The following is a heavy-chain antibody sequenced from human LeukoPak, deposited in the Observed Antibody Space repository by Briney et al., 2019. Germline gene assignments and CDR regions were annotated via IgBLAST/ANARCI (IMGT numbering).Heavy chain of an antibody. CDR3: ARFITVIDVVNGAFDY. CDR1: GGSVSRTGYY. Sequence: SETLSLTCSVSGGSVSRTGYYWGWIRQPPGKGLEWIGSVYHSGSTYYNPSLKSRVTIAVDTSENQFSLKVSSVTASDTALYYCARFITVIDVVNGAFDYWGQGTLVTVSS. J-gene: IGHJ4*02. CDR2: VYHSGST. V-gene: IGHV4-39*01. D-gene: IGHD3-22*01.